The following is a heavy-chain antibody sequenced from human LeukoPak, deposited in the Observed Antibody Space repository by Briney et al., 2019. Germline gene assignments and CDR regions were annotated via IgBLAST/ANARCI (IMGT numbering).Heavy chain of an antibody. V-gene: IGHV3-30*18. CDR3: AKARGQTGAFDI. CDR2: ISYDGSNK. J-gene: IGHJ3*02. D-gene: IGHD3-10*01. CDR1: GFTFSSYG. Sequence: GGSLRLSCAASGFTFSSYGMHWVRQAPGKGLEWVAVISYDGSNKYYADSVKGRFTISRDNSKNTLYLQMNSLRAEDTAVYYCAKARGQTGAFDIWGQGTMVTVSS.